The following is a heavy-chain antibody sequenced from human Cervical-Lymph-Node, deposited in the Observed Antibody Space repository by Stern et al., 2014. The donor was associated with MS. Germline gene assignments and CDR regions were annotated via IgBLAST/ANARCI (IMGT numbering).Heavy chain of an antibody. V-gene: IGHV1-24*01. D-gene: IGHD3-3*01. CDR3: ATDCDDFRSGYSAPTKGYGLDV. J-gene: IGHJ6*02. CDR2: FDPEDGET. Sequence: DQLVESGAEVKKPGASVKVSFKVSGYTLSELSMHWVRQAPGKGLEWMGGFDPEDGETIYAQRFQGRVSMTEDTSTDTAYMELRSLTFEDTAVYYCATDCDDFRSGYSAPTKGYGLDVWGQGTTVTVTS. CDR1: GYTLSELS.